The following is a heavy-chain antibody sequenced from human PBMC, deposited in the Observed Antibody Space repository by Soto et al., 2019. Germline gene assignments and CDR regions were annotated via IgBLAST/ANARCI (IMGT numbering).Heavy chain of an antibody. V-gene: IGHV4-30-4*08. Sequence: SETLSLTCSVSGDSLDSGGYYWRWIRPHPGKGLEWIGYVYDSGSAYYNPSLKSRVTMSVDTSKNQFALKLRSVTAADTAVYYCARGRPLITAGAIFWFDPWGQGVLVTVSS. CDR2: VYDSGSA. D-gene: IGHD2-2*01. CDR1: GDSLDSGGYY. CDR3: ARGRPLITAGAIFWFDP. J-gene: IGHJ5*02.